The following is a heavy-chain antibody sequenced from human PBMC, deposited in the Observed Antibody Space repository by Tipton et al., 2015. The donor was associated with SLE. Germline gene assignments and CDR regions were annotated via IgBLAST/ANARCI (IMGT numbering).Heavy chain of an antibody. CDR1: GFTFSSYG. Sequence: SLRLSCAASGFTFSSYGMHWVRQAPGKGLEWVAFIRYDGSNKYCADSVKGRFTISRDNSKNSLYLQVDSLRAEDTALYYCARSSLLLFDVWGQGTMVTVSS. CDR2: IRYDGSNK. D-gene: IGHD2-21*01. CDR3: ARSSLLLFDV. V-gene: IGHV3-33*01. J-gene: IGHJ3*01.